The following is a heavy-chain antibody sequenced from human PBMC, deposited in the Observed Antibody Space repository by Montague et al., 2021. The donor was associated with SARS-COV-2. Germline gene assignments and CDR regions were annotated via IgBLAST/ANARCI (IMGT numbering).Heavy chain of an antibody. CDR2: IYYSGST. V-gene: IGHV4-31*03. J-gene: IGHJ3*01. D-gene: IGHD2-8*01. CDR3: ARAQGFLVLMVYVIGAFDL. Sequence: TLSLTCTVSGGSISSGGYYWGWVRQPPGKGLEWIGYIYYSGSTYYNPSLKSRVTLSVDTSKNQFSLKLSSVTAADTAVYYCARAQGFLVLMVYVIGAFDLWGQGTMDPVSS. CDR1: GGSISSGGYY.